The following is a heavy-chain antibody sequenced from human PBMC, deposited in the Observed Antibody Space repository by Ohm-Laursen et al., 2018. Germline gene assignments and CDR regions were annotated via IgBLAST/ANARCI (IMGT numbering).Heavy chain of an antibody. Sequence: ASVKVSCKASGYSFTTFYLHWVRQAPGQGLEWMGIIFPRGGTATYARKFQGRVTMTRDTSSGTVYMELSSLTSEDTAVYYCARDYRDAGEQQGYFFDYWGQGTLVTVSS. D-gene: IGHD6-13*01. CDR3: ARDYRDAGEQQGYFFDY. CDR1: GYSFTTFY. J-gene: IGHJ4*02. V-gene: IGHV1-46*01. CDR2: IFPRGGTA.